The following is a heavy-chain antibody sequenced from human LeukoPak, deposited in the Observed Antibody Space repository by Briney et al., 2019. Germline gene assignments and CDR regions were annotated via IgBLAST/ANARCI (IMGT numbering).Heavy chain of an antibody. CDR2: TYYRSKWYN. Sequence: SQTLLLTCAISGDSVSSNSAAWNWIRQSPSRGLEWLGRTYYRSKWYNDYAVSVKSRITINPDTSKNQFSLQLNSVTPEDTAVYYCARGSGVAVAAKNWFDPWGQGTLVTVSS. J-gene: IGHJ5*02. CDR3: ARGSGVAVAAKNWFDP. D-gene: IGHD6-19*01. V-gene: IGHV6-1*01. CDR1: GDSVSSNSAA.